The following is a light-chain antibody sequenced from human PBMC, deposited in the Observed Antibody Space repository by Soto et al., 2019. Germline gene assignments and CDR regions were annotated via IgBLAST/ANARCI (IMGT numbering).Light chain of an antibody. CDR2: EGS. V-gene: IGLV2-23*01. CDR1: SSDVGSYNL. CDR3: CSYAGYSRV. Sequence: QSALTQPASVSGSLGQSITISCTGTSSDVGSYNLVSWYQQHPGKAPKLIIYEGSKRPSGLSNRFSGSKSGNTASLTISGLQAEDEADYYCCSYAGYSRVFGEGTKLTVL. J-gene: IGLJ2*01.